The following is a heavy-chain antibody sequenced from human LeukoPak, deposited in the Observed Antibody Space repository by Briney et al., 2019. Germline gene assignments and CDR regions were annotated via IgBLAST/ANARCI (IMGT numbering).Heavy chain of an antibody. CDR2: IHPNSGGT. CDR1: GYTFTDYY. CDR3: GRKSASRKTSEFDY. V-gene: IGHV1-2*02. D-gene: IGHD2-2*01. Sequence: ASVKVSCKASGYTFTDYYMNWVRQAPGQGLEWMGWIHPNSGGTNYAQKFQGRVTMTRNTSISTAYMELSRLTFDDTAVYYCGRKSASRKTSEFDYWGQGTLVTVSS. J-gene: IGHJ4*02.